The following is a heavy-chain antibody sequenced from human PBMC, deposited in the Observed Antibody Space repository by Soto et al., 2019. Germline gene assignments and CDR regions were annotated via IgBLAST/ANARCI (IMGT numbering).Heavy chain of an antibody. Sequence: QVQLVQSGAEEKKPGASVKVSCKACGYTFTSYAMHWVRQAPGQRLEWMGWINAGNGNTKYSQKFQGRVTITRDTSASTAYMELSSLRSEDTAVYYCARAPSWWYFDLWGRGTLVTVSS. CDR1: GYTFTSYA. CDR2: INAGNGNT. J-gene: IGHJ2*01. CDR3: ARAPSWWYFDL. V-gene: IGHV1-3*05.